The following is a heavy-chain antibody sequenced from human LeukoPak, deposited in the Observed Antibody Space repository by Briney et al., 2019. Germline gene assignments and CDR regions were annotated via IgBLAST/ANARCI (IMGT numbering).Heavy chain of an antibody. V-gene: IGHV3-7*01. Sequence: GGSLRLSCAASGFTFSSYGMHWVRQAPGKGLEWVANIKQDGSEKYYVDSVKGRFTISRDNAKNSLYLQMNSLRAEDTAVYYCARGRGYCSSTSCPGYFDLWGRGTLVTVSS. CDR1: GFTFSSYG. CDR3: ARGRGYCSSTSCPGYFDL. CDR2: IKQDGSEK. J-gene: IGHJ2*01. D-gene: IGHD2-2*01.